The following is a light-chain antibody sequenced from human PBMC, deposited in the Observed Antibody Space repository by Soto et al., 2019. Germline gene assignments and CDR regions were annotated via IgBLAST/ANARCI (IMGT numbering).Light chain of an antibody. CDR1: SSNIGAGYD. Sequence: QSVLTQPPSVSGAPGQRVTISCTGSSSNIGAGYDVHWYQQLPGTAPKLLIYGNSNRPSGVPDRFSGSKSGTSASLAITGLQAEYEADYYCQSYDSSPSYVFGTGTKLTVL. V-gene: IGLV1-40*01. CDR2: GNS. CDR3: QSYDSSPSYV. J-gene: IGLJ1*01.